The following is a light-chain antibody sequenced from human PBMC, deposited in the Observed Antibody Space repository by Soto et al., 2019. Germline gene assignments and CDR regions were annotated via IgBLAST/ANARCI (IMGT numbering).Light chain of an antibody. CDR2: GAS. CDR3: QHHNSYSQT. J-gene: IGKJ1*01. CDR1: QSIRHY. V-gene: IGKV1-5*01. Sequence: DIQMTQSPPTLSASVGDRVTITCRASQSIRHYLAWYQQMPGKAPKLLIYGASTLQSWVPSRFSGSGSGTEFTLTISSLQTDDFGTYFCQHHNSYSQTFGQGTKVEIK.